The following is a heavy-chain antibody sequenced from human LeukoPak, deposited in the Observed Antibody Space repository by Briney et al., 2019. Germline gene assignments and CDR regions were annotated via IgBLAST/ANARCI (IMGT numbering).Heavy chain of an antibody. J-gene: IGHJ6*02. V-gene: IGHV1-18*01. D-gene: IGHD2-2*01. CDR3: ARLDQLPNYYYYGMDV. CDR2: ISAYNGNT. CDR1: GYTFTRYG. Sequence: GASVKVSCKASGYTFTRYGISWVRQAPGQGLEWMGWISAYNGNTNYAQKLQGRVTMTTDTSTSTAYMELRSLTSDDTAVYYCARLDQLPNYYYYGMDVWGQGTTVNVTS.